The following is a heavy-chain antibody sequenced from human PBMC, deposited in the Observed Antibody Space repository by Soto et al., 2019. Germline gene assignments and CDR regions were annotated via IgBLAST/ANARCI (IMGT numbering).Heavy chain of an antibody. D-gene: IGHD2-8*02. J-gene: IGHJ2*01. Sequence: SVKVSCKASGGTFSRYTISWVRQAPGQGLEWMGRIIPILGIANYAQKFQGRVTITADKSTSTAYMELSSLRSEDTAVYYCARDPAGDWYFDLWGRGTLVTVS. CDR2: IIPILGIA. V-gene: IGHV1-69*04. CDR1: GGTFSRYT. CDR3: ARDPAGDWYFDL.